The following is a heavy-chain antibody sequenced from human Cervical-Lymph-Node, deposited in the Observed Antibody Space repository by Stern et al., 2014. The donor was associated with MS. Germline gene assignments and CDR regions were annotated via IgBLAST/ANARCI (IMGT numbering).Heavy chain of an antibody. V-gene: IGHV1-69*01. CDR1: GGTFSTYS. D-gene: IGHD6-6*01. Sequence: QVQLAHSGAEVKKPGSSVKVSCKASGGTFSTYSISWVRQAPGQGLDWMGGISPIFGTANYAQWVQGRVTINAAESTSTAHMELSSLRSEDTAVYYCARDRLRYSSSSSRRGYGMDVWGQGTTVTVSS. CDR2: ISPIFGTA. CDR3: ARDRLRYSSSSSRRGYGMDV. J-gene: IGHJ6*02.